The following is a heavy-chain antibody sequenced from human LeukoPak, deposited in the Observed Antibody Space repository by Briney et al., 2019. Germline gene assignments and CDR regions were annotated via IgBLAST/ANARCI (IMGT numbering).Heavy chain of an antibody. D-gene: IGHD1-26*01. Sequence: SETLSLTCTVSGGSISSSSYYWGWIRQPPGKGLEWIGSIYYSGSTYYNPSLKSRVTISVDTSKNQFSLKLSSVTAADTAVYYCARQPSRVGGTDVWGQGTTVTVSS. CDR3: ARQPSRVGGTDV. J-gene: IGHJ6*02. CDR1: GGSISSSSYY. V-gene: IGHV4-39*01. CDR2: IYYSGST.